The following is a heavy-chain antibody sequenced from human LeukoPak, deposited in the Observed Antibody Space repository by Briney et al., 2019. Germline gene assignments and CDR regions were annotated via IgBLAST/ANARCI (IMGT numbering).Heavy chain of an antibody. D-gene: IGHD6-13*01. J-gene: IGHJ5*02. V-gene: IGHV4-4*07. CDR2: VYPSGRA. CDR3: ASGGRISAANWFDP. Sequence: SETLSLTCTVSGGSISTYYWSWIRQPAGKGLEWIGRVYPSGRASYNPSLENRVTMSVDTSKKQFSLKLRSVAAADTAVYYCASGGRISAANWFDPWGQGTLVTVSS. CDR1: GGSISTYY.